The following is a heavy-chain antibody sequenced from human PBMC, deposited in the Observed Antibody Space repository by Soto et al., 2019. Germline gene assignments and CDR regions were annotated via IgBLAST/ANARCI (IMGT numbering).Heavy chain of an antibody. CDR2: ILSNDET. J-gene: IGHJ4*02. CDR3: ARGLAPKRYYFDY. CDR1: GFSLNNARVA. V-gene: IGHV2-26*01. Sequence: QVTLKESGPVVVKPTETLTLTCTVSGFSLNNARVAVSWIRQPPGKALEWLAHILSNDETSYNTSLRSRLTISTDISNSQVFLTMTHMDPEDAATYYCARGLAPKRYYFDYWGQGALVTVSS.